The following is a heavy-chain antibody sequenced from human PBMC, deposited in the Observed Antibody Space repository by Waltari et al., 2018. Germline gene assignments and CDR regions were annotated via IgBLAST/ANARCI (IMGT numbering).Heavy chain of an antibody. J-gene: IGHJ5*02. Sequence: QVQLQESGPGLVKPSETLSLTCTVSGGSISSYYWSWIRQPPGKGLEWIGYIYYSGSTNYNPSLKSRVTISVDTSKNQFSLKLSSVTAADTAVYYCARGSPGEAGFDPWGQGTLVTVSS. CDR2: IYYSGST. CDR3: ARGSPGEAGFDP. V-gene: IGHV4-59*08. CDR1: GGSISSYY. D-gene: IGHD3-10*01.